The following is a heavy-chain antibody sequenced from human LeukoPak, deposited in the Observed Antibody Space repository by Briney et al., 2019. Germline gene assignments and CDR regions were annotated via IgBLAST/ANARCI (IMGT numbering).Heavy chain of an antibody. V-gene: IGHV4-59*01. Sequence: SETLSLTCTVSGGSISSYYWSWIRQPPGKGLEWIGYIYYSGSTNYNPSLKSRVSISVDTSKNQFSLKLSSVTAADTAVYYCAKAMRPTVSYFDYWGQGTLVTVSS. J-gene: IGHJ4*02. D-gene: IGHD4-17*01. CDR1: GGSISSYY. CDR3: AKAMRPTVSYFDY. CDR2: IYYSGST.